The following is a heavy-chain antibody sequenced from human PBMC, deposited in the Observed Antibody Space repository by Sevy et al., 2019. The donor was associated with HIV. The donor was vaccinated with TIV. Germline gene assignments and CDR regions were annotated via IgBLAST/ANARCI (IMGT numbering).Heavy chain of an antibody. CDR1: GCTFSSYA. CDR2: ISGSGGST. D-gene: IGHD3-22*01. J-gene: IGHJ4*02. V-gene: IGHV3-23*01. Sequence: GGSLRLSCAASGCTFSSYAMSWVRQAPGKGLEWVSAISGSGGSTYYADSVKGRFTISRDNSKNTLYLQMNSLRAEDTAVYYCAKGTYYYDSSGYYESFDYWGQGTLVTVSS. CDR3: AKGTYYYDSSGYYESFDY.